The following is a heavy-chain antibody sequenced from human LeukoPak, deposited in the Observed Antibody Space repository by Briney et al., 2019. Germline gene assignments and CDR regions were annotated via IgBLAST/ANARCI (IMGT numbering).Heavy chain of an antibody. V-gene: IGHV1-2*02. CDR1: GYTFTGYY. Sequence: GASVKVSCKASGYTFTGYYMHWVRQAPGQGLEWMGWINPNSGGTNYAQKFQGRVTMTRDTSISTAYMELRRLRSDDTAVYYCARSTAGYYDFWSGYSNWFDPWGQGTLVTVSS. CDR2: INPNSGGT. CDR3: ARSTAGYYDFWSGYSNWFDP. J-gene: IGHJ5*02. D-gene: IGHD3-3*01.